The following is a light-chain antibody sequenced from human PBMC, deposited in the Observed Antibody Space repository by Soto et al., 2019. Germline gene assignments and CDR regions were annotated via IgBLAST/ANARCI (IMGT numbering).Light chain of an antibody. Sequence: QSVLTQPASVSGSPGQSITISCTGTSSDVGSYNLVSWYQQHPGKAPELMIYEGSKRPSGVSNRFSGSKSGNTASLTISGLQAEDEADYYCCSYAGSSTLVVFGGGTKVTVL. V-gene: IGLV2-23*01. CDR3: CSYAGSSTLVV. CDR2: EGS. J-gene: IGLJ2*01. CDR1: SSDVGSYNL.